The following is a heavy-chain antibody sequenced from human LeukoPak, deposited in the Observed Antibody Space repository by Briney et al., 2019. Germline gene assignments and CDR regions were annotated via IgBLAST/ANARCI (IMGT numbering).Heavy chain of an antibody. CDR1: GFTFSSYW. V-gene: IGHV3-74*01. J-gene: IGHJ5*02. CDR3: ARERLEMATIRWFDP. D-gene: IGHD5-24*01. Sequence: GGSLRLSCSASGFTFSSYWMHWVRQAPGKGLVWVPRISSDGSRTTYADSVKGRFTISRDNAKNTLFLQMNSLRAEDTAVYYCARERLEMATIRWFDPWGQGTLVTVSS. CDR2: ISSDGSRT.